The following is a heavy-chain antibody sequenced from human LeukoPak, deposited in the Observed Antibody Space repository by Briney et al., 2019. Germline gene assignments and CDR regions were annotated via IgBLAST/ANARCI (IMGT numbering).Heavy chain of an antibody. D-gene: IGHD2-15*01. CDR2: VYHSGTT. CDR3: ARDGCGGSCFHYYYYYMDV. J-gene: IGHJ6*03. Sequence: SETLSLTCTVSGYSISGGYYWGWIRQTPGKGLEWIGSVYHSGTTYHNPSLNSRVTISIDTSKNQFSLKLSSVTAADTAVYYCARDGCGGSCFHYYYYYMDVWGKGTTVTISS. CDR1: GYSISGGYY. V-gene: IGHV4-38-2*02.